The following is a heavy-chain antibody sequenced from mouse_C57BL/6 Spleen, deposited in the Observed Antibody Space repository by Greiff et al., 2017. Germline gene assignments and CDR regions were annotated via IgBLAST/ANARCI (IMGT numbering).Heavy chain of an antibody. CDR2: INPNNGGS. V-gene: IGHV1-26*01. Sequence: VQLQQSGPELVKPGASVKISCKASGYTFTDYYMNWVKQSHGKNLEWIGDINPNNGGSSYNQTFNGKALLVVDKSSSAAYMENRILTSENAAVYYCIYGNFAWFAYGGQGTLVTVSA. D-gene: IGHD2-1*01. CDR3: IYGNFAWFAY. CDR1: GYTFTDYY. J-gene: IGHJ3*01.